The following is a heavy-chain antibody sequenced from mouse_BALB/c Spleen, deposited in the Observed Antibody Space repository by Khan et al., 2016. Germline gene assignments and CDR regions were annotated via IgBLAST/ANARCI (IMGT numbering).Heavy chain of an antibody. D-gene: IGHD2-3*01. CDR1: GYTFTNYV. J-gene: IGHJ4*01. Sequence: QIQLVQSGPELKKPGETVKISCKASGYTFTNYVMNWVKQAPGKGLKWMGWINTYTGEPTYADDFKGRFAFSLETSASTAYLQMNNLKNEDTATYFCASIYDGYYVGLYYAMDYWGQGTSVTVSS. CDR3: ASIYDGYYVGLYYAMDY. CDR2: INTYTGEP. V-gene: IGHV9-3-1*01.